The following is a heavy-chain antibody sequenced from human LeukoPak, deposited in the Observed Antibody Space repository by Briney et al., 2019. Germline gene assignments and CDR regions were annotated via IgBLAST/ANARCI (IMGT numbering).Heavy chain of an antibody. CDR1: GGSISSGLQY. CDR3: ATTWYYDSRGYLFDD. V-gene: IGHV4-61*02. Sequence: SQTLSLTCTVSGGSISSGLQYWSWIRQPAGKGLEWIGRVYTGGSTNYNPSLKSRVTILVDTSKNQFFLNLMSVTAADTAVYFCATTWYYDSRGYLFDDWGHGTLVTVSS. J-gene: IGHJ4*01. CDR2: VYTGGST. D-gene: IGHD3-22*01.